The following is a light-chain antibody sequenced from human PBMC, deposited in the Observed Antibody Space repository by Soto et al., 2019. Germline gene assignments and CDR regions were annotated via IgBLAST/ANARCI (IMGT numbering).Light chain of an antibody. Sequence: QSALTQLRSVSGSTGQSVTISCPGTSSDVGGYNYVSWYQQYPRKASKLIIYNVGTRRLGVPGRFSGSKSGNTASLTISGLQAEDEAQYYCCSYAGSYTFVFGSGTKVTVL. CDR2: NVG. J-gene: IGLJ1*01. CDR3: CSYAGSYTFV. CDR1: SSDVGGYNY. V-gene: IGLV2-11*01.